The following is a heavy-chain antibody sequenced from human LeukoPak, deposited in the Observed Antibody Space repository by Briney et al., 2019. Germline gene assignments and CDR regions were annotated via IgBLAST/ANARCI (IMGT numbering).Heavy chain of an antibody. Sequence: ASVKVSCKASGYSFTSNDINWVRQATGQGLEWMGWMNANTGNTGYAQKFQGRVTITRNTSTSTVYMELSSLRSEDTAVYYCARDHSSASYTYYYYYMDVWGKGTTVTVSS. J-gene: IGHJ6*03. D-gene: IGHD1-26*01. CDR1: GYSFTSND. V-gene: IGHV1-8*01. CDR3: ARDHSSASYTYYYYYMDV. CDR2: MNANTGNT.